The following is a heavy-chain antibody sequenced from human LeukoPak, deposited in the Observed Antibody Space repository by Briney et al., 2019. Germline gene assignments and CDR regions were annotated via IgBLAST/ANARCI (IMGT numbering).Heavy chain of an antibody. D-gene: IGHD2-15*01. J-gene: IGHJ6*02. CDR2: ISGSGGNT. V-gene: IGHV3-23*01. CDR1: GFTFSSHA. CDR3: ATQDGTYCSGGSCYSAFYYYYGMDV. Sequence: GGSLRLSCVASGFTFSSHAMDWVRQAPGKGLEWVSAISGSGGNTYYADSVKGRFTISRDNAKNSLYLQMNSLRAEDTAVYYCATQDGTYCSGGSCYSAFYYYYGMDVWGQGTTVTVSS.